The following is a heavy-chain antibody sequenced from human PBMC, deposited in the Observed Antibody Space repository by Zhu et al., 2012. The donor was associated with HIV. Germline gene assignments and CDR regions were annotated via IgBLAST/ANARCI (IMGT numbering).Heavy chain of an antibody. J-gene: IGHJ3*02. CDR1: GYTFNVYY. V-gene: IGHV1-2*06. CDR2: INPKSGAT. Sequence: QVQLVQSGAEVKKPGASVKVSCEASGYTFNVYYIHWMRQAPGQGPDYMGRINPKSGATEYAQKFRGRVTMTRDTSVVYMELSSLKSDDTAVYYCARAGYYHDINASPLDVFDIWVQGTMVTVSS. CDR3: ARAGYYHDINASPLDVFDI. D-gene: IGHD3-9*01.